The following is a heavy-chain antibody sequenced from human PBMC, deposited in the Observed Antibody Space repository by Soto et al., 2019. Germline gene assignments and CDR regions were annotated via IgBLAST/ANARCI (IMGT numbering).Heavy chain of an antibody. CDR3: TTEVYYGSRSYYYGMDV. J-gene: IGHJ6*02. CDR2: IKSKTDGGTT. Sequence: GGSLRLSCAASGFTFSNAWMSWVRQAPGKGLEWVGRIKSKTDGGTTDYAAPVKGRFTISRDDSKNTLYLQMNSLKTEDTAVYYCTTEVYYGSRSYYYGMDVWGQGTTVTVSS. CDR1: GFTFSNAW. V-gene: IGHV3-15*01. D-gene: IGHD3-10*01.